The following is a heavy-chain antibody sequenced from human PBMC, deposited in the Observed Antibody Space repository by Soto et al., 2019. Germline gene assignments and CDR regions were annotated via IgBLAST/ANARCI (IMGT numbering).Heavy chain of an antibody. J-gene: IGHJ5*02. D-gene: IGHD3-10*01. CDR2: INHSGST. CDR1: GGSFSGYY. V-gene: IGHV4-34*01. Sequence: QVPLQQWGAGLLKPSETLSLTCAVYGGSFSGYYWSWIRQPPGKGLEWIGEINHSGSTNYNPSLKSRVTISVDTSKNQFSLKLSSVTAADTAVYYCASRSSGSTGPWFDPWGQGTLVTVSS. CDR3: ASRSSGSTGPWFDP.